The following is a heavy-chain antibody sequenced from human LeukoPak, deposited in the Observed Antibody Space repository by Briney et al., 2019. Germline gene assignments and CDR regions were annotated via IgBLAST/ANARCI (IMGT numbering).Heavy chain of an antibody. CDR1: GGSISSYY. Sequence: SETLSLTCTVSGGSISSYYWSWIRQPPGKGLEWIGYIYYSGSTNYNPSLKSRVTISVDTSKNQFSLKLSSVTAADTAVYYCARSANYYYYMDVWGKGTTVTVSS. CDR3: ARSANYYYYMDV. J-gene: IGHJ6*03. V-gene: IGHV4-59*12. CDR2: IYYSGST.